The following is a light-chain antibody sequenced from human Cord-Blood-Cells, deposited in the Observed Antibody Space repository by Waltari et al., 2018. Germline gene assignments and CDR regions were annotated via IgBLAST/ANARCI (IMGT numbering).Light chain of an antibody. CDR2: EGS. CDR3: CSYAGSSTFYV. V-gene: IGLV2-23*01. Sequence: QSALTQPASVSRSPGQSITISCTGTSSDVGSYNLVSWYQQHPGKAPKLMIYEGSKRPSGVSNRVSGSKSGNTASLTISGLRAEDEADYYCCSYAGSSTFYVFGTGTKVTVL. J-gene: IGLJ1*01. CDR1: SSDVGSYNL.